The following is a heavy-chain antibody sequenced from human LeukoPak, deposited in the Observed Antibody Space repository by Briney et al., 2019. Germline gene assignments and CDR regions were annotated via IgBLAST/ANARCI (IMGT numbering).Heavy chain of an antibody. V-gene: IGHV3-7*01. CDR2: IKKTGSET. CDR3: AREDGYCSGGNCYSYFDS. D-gene: IGHD2-15*01. Sequence: GALRLSCAASGFTFSHFWMSWVRQAPGKGLEWVAYIKKTGSETYYVDSVKGRFTITRDNTRDSLFLQMYSLRAEDTAVYLCAREDGYCSGGNCYSYFDSWGQGTLVTVSS. J-gene: IGHJ4*02. CDR1: GFTFSHFW.